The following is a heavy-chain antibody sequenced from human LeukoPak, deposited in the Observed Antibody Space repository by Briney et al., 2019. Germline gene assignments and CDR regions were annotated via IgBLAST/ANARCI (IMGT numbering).Heavy chain of an antibody. CDR2: ISYDGSDK. CDR1: GFTFSSYA. CDR3: AKDTASSWWYFDL. Sequence: GGSLRLSCAASGFTFSSYAMHWVRQAPGKGLEWVAVISYDGSDKYYADSVKGRFTISRDNSKNTLYLQMSSLRAEDTAVYYCAKDTASSWWYFDLWGRGTLVTVSS. J-gene: IGHJ2*01. V-gene: IGHV3-30-3*02. D-gene: IGHD5-18*01.